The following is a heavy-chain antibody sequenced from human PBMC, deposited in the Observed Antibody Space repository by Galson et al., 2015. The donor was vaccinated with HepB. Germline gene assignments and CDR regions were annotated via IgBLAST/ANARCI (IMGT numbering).Heavy chain of an antibody. D-gene: IGHD2-21*02. J-gene: IGHJ4*02. CDR3: ARVGLDCGGDCEGSYYFDY. CDR1: GYTFTSYG. Sequence: SVKVSCKASGYTFTSYGISWVRQAPGQGLEWMGWISAYNGNTNYAQKLQGRVTMTTDTSTSTAYMELRSLRSDDTAVYYCARVGLDCGGDCEGSYYFDYWGQGTLVTVSS. V-gene: IGHV1-18*01. CDR2: ISAYNGNT.